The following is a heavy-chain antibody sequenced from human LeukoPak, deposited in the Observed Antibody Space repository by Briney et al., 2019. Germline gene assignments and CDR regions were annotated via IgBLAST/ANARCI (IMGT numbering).Heavy chain of an antibody. J-gene: IGHJ5*02. CDR2: INHSGST. CDR3: ARGEGAMGS. Sequence: SETLSLTCAVYGGSFSGYYWSWIRQPPGKGLEWTGEINHSGSTNYNPSLKSRVTISVDTSKNQFSLKLSSVTAADTAVYYCARGEGAMGSWGQGTLVTVSS. D-gene: IGHD2-2*01. V-gene: IGHV4-34*01. CDR1: GGSFSGYY.